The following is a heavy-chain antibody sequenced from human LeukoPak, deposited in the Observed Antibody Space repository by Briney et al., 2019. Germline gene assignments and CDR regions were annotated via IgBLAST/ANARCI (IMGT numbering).Heavy chain of an antibody. Sequence: PGASLRLSCEASGFTFSSYEMNWVRQAPGQGLEWVSYISTSGSTIYYADSVQGRFTISRDNAKNSLSLRMNSLGAEDTAVYYCVREAAATVFDYWGQGTLVTVSS. CDR2: ISTSGSTI. CDR3: VREAAATVFDY. J-gene: IGHJ4*02. D-gene: IGHD1-26*01. V-gene: IGHV3-48*03. CDR1: GFTFSSYE.